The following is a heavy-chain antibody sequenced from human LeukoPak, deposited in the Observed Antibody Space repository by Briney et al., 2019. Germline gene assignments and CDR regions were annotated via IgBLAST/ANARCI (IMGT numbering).Heavy chain of an antibody. CDR1: GCTFSSYS. CDR3: ARGFSYYDSSGYLLFYNESFQH. Sequence: SVKVSCKASGCTFSSYSISWVRQAPGQGLEWMGGIIPILRTANYAQKSHGRVTITAHESTSTASMELRSLRSEDTAVYYCARGFSYYDSSGYLLFYNESFQHWGQGTLVTVSS. D-gene: IGHD3-22*01. V-gene: IGHV1-69*13. CDR2: IIPILRTA. J-gene: IGHJ1*01.